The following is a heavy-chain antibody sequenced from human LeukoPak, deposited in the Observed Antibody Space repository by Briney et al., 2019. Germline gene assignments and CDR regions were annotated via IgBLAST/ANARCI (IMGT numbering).Heavy chain of an antibody. CDR2: IIPIFGTA. D-gene: IGHD5-18*01. CDR3: ASPTRGYSYGPFDY. CDR1: GGTFSSYA. J-gene: IGHJ4*02. V-gene: IGHV1-69*01. Sequence: SAKVSCTASGGTFSSYAISWVRQAPGQGLEWMGGIIPIFGTANYAQKFQGRVTITADESTSTAYMELSSLRSEDTAVYYCASPTRGYSYGPFDYWGQGTLVTVSS.